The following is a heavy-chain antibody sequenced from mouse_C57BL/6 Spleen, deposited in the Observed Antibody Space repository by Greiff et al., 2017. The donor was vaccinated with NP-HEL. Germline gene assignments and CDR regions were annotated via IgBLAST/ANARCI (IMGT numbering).Heavy chain of an antibody. CDR1: GFTFSSYG. V-gene: IGHV5-6*01. J-gene: IGHJ2*01. Sequence: EVKLMESVGDLVKPGGSLKLSCAASGFTFSSYGMSWVRQTPDKRLEWVATISSGGSYTYYPDSVKGRFTISRDNAKNTLYLQMSSLKSEDTAMYYCARHETYFDYWGQGTTLTVSS. CDR2: ISSGGSYT. CDR3: ARHETYFDY.